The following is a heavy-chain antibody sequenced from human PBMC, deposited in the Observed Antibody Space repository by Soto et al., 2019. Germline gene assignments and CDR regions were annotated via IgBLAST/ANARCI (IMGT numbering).Heavy chain of an antibody. D-gene: IGHD6-13*01. V-gene: IGHV4-59*01. CDR3: ARGYSSSWYSDY. Sequence: SETLSLTCTVSGGSISSYYWSWIRQPPGKGLEWIGYIYYSGSTNHNPSLKSRVTISVDTSKNQFSLKLSSVTAADTAVYYCARGYSSSWYSDYWGQGVLVTVSS. CDR1: GGSISSYY. CDR2: IYYSGST. J-gene: IGHJ4*02.